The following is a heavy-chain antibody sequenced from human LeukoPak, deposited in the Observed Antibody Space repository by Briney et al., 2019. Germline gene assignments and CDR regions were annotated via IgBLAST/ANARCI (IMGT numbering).Heavy chain of an antibody. CDR2: IIPIFGTA. CDR1: GGTFSSYA. CDR3: ARVGGLLWFGESSFGP. V-gene: IGHV1-69*06. D-gene: IGHD3-10*01. Sequence: SVKVSCKASGGTFSSYAISWVRQAPGQGLEWMGGIIPIFGTANYAQKFQGRVTITADKSTSTAYMELSSLRSEDTAVYYCARVGGLLWFGESSFGPWGQGTLVTVSS. J-gene: IGHJ5*02.